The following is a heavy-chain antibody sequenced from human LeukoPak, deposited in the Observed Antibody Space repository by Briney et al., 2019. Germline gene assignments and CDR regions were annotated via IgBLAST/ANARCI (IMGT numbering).Heavy chain of an antibody. D-gene: IGHD4-23*01. CDR3: AREPPLTTVVTPEDAFDI. CDR1: GYTFTSYY. J-gene: IGHJ3*02. CDR2: INPSGGST. V-gene: IGHV1-46*01. Sequence: ASVKVSCKASGYTFTSYYMHWVRQAPGQGLEWMGIINPSGGSTSYAQKFQGGVTMTRDTSTSTVYMELSSLRSEDTAVYCCAREPPLTTVVTPEDAFDIWGQGTMVTVSS.